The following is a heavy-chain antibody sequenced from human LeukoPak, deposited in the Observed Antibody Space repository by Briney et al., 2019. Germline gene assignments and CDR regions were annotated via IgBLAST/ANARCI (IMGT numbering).Heavy chain of an antibody. Sequence: ASGKASCKASGYTFTTYYIHWVRQAPGQGPEWMGLIKPSDGTTIYAHNFQGRVTMTRDTSTSTVYMELSSLRSEDTAVYYCGRGDSNYYYGMDVWGQGTTVTVS. V-gene: IGHV1-46*01. CDR2: IKPSDGTT. CDR1: GYTFTTYY. D-gene: IGHD2-21*02. CDR3: GRGDSNYYYGMDV. J-gene: IGHJ6*02.